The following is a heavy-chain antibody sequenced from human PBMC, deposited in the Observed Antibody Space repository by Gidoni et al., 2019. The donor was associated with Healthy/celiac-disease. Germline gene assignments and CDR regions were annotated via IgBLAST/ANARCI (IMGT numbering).Heavy chain of an antibody. CDR3: ARGLYSGGNYDY. CDR2: INHSGST. CDR1: GGSFSGYY. D-gene: IGHD2-21*01. J-gene: IGHJ4*02. V-gene: IGHV4-34*01. Sequence: QVQLQQWGAGLLKPSETLSLTCAVYGGSFSGYYWSWIRQPPGKGLEWIGEINHSGSTNYNPSLKSRVTISVDTSKNQFSLKLSSVTAADTAVYYCARGLYSGGNYDYWGQGTLVTVSS.